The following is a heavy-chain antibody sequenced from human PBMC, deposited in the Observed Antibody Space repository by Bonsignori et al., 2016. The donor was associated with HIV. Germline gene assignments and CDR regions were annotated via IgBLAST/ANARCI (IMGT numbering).Heavy chain of an antibody. J-gene: IGHJ4*02. V-gene: IGHV1-69*10. CDR2: IIPILGIA. Sequence: WVRQAPGQGLEWMGGIIPILGIANYAQKFQGRVTITADESTSTAYMELSSLRSEDTAVYYCARDLIVATIRGYFDYWGQGTLVTVSS. D-gene: IGHD5-12*01. CDR3: ARDLIVATIRGYFDY.